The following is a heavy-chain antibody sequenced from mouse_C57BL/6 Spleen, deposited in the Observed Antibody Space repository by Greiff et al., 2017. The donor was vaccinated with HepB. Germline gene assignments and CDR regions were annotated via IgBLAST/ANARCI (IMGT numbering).Heavy chain of an antibody. J-gene: IGHJ3*01. V-gene: IGHV1-64*01. CDR3: ASGGHSSWFAY. CDR1: GYTFTSYW. CDR2: IHPNSGST. Sequence: QVQLKQPGAELVKPGASVKLSCKASGYTFTSYWMHWVKQRPGQGLEWIGMIHPNSGSTNYNEKFKSKATLTVDKSSSTAYMQLSSLTSEDSAVYYCASGGHSSWFAYWGQGTLVTVSA. D-gene: IGHD6-1*01.